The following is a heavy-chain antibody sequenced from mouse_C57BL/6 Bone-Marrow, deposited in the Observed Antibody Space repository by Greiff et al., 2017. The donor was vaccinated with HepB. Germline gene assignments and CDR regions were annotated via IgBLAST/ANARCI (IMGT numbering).Heavy chain of an antibody. V-gene: IGHV14-3*01. CDR3: ARIYYGGRSLDY. D-gene: IGHD1-1*01. CDR1: GFNIKNTY. Sequence: VQLQQSVAELVRPGASVKLSCTASGFNIKNTYMHWVKQRPEQGLEWIGRIDPANGNTKYAPKFQGKATITADTASNTACLQLRSLPSEDTAIYYCARIYYGGRSLDYWGQGTTLTVSS. J-gene: IGHJ2*01. CDR2: IDPANGNT.